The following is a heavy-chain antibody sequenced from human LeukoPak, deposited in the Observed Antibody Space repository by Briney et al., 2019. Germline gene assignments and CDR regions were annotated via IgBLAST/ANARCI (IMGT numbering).Heavy chain of an antibody. Sequence: SETLSLTCAVYGGSFSGYYWSWIRQPPGKGLEWIGEINHSGSTNYNPSLKSRVTISVDTSKNQFSLKLSSVTAADTAVYYCARGESYIVVVPAAPYYYYMDVWGKGTTVTVPS. D-gene: IGHD2-2*01. CDR1: GGSFSGYY. CDR2: INHSGST. V-gene: IGHV4-34*01. CDR3: ARGESYIVVVPAAPYYYYMDV. J-gene: IGHJ6*03.